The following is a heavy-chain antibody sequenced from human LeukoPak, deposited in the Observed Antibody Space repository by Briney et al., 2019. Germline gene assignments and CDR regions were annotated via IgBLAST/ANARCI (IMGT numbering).Heavy chain of an antibody. D-gene: IGHD5-18*01. CDR2: MNPSSGNT. Sequence: ASVKVSCTASGYTFTSYDINWVRQATGQGLEWMGWMNPSSGNTGYAQKFQGRVTMTRNTSISTAYMELSSLRSEDTAVYYCARGGYSYGYYYYGMDVWGQGTTVTVSS. CDR3: ARGGYSYGYYYYGMDV. V-gene: IGHV1-8*01. J-gene: IGHJ6*02. CDR1: GYTFTSYD.